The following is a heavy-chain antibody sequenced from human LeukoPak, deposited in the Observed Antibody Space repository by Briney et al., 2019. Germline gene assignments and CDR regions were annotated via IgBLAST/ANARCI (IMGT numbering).Heavy chain of an antibody. D-gene: IGHD1-26*01. Sequence: GGSLRLSCAASGFTFRSYAMSWVRQAPGKGLEWVSAISGSGGSTYYADSVKGRFTISRDNSKNTLYLQMNSLRAEDTAVYYSAKDHAGSSAPLQHWGQGTLVTVSS. J-gene: IGHJ1*01. CDR2: ISGSGGST. CDR3: AKDHAGSSAPLQH. CDR1: GFTFRSYA. V-gene: IGHV3-23*01.